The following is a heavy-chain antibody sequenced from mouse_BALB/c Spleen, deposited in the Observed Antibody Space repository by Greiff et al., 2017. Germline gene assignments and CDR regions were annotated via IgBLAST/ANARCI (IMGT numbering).Heavy chain of an antibody. CDR3: ARHEHFDV. CDR1: GFTFSSYG. CDR2: ISSGGSYT. V-gene: IGHV5-6*01. J-gene: IGHJ1*01. Sequence: EVKLMESGGDLVKPGGSLKLSCAASGFTFSSYGMSWVRQTPDKRLEWVATISSGGSYTYYPDSVKGRFTISRDNAKNTLYLQMSSLKSEDTAMYYCARHEHFDVWGAGTTVTVSS.